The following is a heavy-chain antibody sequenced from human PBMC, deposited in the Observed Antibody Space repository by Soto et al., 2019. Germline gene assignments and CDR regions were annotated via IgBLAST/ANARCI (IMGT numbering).Heavy chain of an antibody. CDR1: GFPFSSFA. CDR3: AKDHPMAREVFDY. V-gene: IGHV3-23*01. CDR2: ITGSGDLT. D-gene: IGHD3-10*01. Sequence: EVQLLESGGGLVQPGESLRLSCAASGFPFSSFAMSWVRQAPGKGLEWVSTITGSGDLTYYADSVKGRFTISRDNSKNTLYLQMNSLRDEDTAVYSCAKDHPMAREVFDYWGQGTLITVSS. J-gene: IGHJ4*02.